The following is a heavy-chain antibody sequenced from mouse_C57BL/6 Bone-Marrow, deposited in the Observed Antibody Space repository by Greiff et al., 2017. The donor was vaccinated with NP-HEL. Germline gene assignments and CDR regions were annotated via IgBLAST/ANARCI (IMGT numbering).Heavy chain of an antibody. J-gene: IGHJ2*01. CDR3: ARYDYAFDY. V-gene: IGHV1-54*01. CDR2: INPGSGGT. CDR1: GYAFTNYL. Sequence: QVQLQQSGAELVRPGTSVKVSCKASGYAFTNYLIEWVKQRPGQGLEWIGVINPGSGGTNYNEKFKGKATLTADKSSSTAYMQLSSLTFEDSAVYFCARYDYAFDYWGQGTTLTVSS. D-gene: IGHD2-4*01.